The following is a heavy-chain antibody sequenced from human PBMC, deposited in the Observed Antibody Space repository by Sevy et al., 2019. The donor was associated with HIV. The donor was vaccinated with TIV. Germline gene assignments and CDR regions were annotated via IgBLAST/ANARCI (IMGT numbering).Heavy chain of an antibody. CDR2: ISSSGGTT. J-gene: IGHJ6*02. D-gene: IGHD3-3*01. CDR3: ARRPDLGEIIPTGVMDV. CDR1: GFTFSSYA. V-gene: IGHV3-23*01. Sequence: GGSQRLSCAASGFTFSSYAISWVRQAPGKGLEWVSVISSSGGTTYYAGSVEGRFTISRDNSKNTLYLQMNRLRAEDTAIYYCARRPDLGEIIPTGVMDVWGRGTTVTVSS.